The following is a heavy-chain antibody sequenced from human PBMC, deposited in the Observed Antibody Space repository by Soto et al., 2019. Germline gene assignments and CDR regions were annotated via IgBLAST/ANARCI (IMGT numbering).Heavy chain of an antibody. CDR1: GSNFDSYA. D-gene: IGHD3-16*01. CDR3: AKGGFWVHYGMDV. J-gene: IGHJ6*02. Sequence: EVQLLESGGGLVPPGGSLRLSCAASGSNFDSYAMNWVRQAPGKGLEWVSAISRDGGTTFYADSVKGRFTISRDNSENTLYMEMNSLRVEDTAVYYCAKGGFWVHYGMDVWGQGTTVTVSS. V-gene: IGHV3-23*01. CDR2: ISRDGGTT.